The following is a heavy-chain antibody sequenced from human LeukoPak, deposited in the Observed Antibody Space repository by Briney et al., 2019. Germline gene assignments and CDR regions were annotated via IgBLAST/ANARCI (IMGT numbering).Heavy chain of an antibody. Sequence: PGGSLRLSCAASGFTFSDYYMSRIRQAPGKGLEWVSYISSNSSYTKYADSVKGRFTISRDNAKNSLYLQMNSLRAEDTAVYYCARVGGYSGYDSPLGIYFDYWGQGTLVTVSS. CDR3: ARVGGYSGYDSPLGIYFDY. CDR1: GFTFSDYY. CDR2: ISSNSSYT. V-gene: IGHV3-11*06. D-gene: IGHD5-12*01. J-gene: IGHJ4*02.